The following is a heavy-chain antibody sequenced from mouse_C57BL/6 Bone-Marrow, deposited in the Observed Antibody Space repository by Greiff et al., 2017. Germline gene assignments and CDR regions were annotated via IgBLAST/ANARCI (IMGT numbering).Heavy chain of an antibody. D-gene: IGHD1-1*01. J-gene: IGHJ1*03. CDR1: GFSLSTFGMG. CDR3: ARIDRVVARPMYFDV. Sequence: QVQLKESGPGILQPSQTLSLTCSFSGFSLSTFGMGVGWIRQPSGKGLEWLAHICWDDAKYYNPALKSRLTISKDTSKNQVFLKLAHVATADTATYDCARIDRVVARPMYFDVWGTGTTVTVSS. V-gene: IGHV8-8*01. CDR2: ICWDDAK.